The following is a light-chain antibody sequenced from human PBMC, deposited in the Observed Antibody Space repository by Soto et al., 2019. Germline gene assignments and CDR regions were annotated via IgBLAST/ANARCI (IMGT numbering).Light chain of an antibody. CDR2: HAS. CDR1: QSISTW. V-gene: IGKV1-5*01. Sequence: DIQMTQSPSTLSASVGDRLTITCRASQSISTWLAWYQQKPGTAPKVLIYHASNLQSGVPSRFSGSGSGTEFTLTISSLQPDDFATYYCQQYNSYSFGQGTKVDIK. J-gene: IGKJ1*01. CDR3: QQYNSYS.